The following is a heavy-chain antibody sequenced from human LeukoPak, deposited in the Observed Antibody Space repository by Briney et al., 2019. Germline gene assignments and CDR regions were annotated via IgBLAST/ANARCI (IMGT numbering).Heavy chain of an antibody. J-gene: IGHJ4*02. V-gene: IGHV3-74*03. D-gene: IGHD5-12*01. Sequence: GGSLRLSGAASGFTFSGYWRHWFGKAPGKGLVWVSRINSDGSSITYADSVKGRFTISRDNAKNTLYLQMNSLRVEDTAVYYCAREGRVSGYDFDCWGQGTLVTVSS. CDR2: INSDGSSI. CDR3: AREGRVSGYDFDC. CDR1: GFTFSGYW.